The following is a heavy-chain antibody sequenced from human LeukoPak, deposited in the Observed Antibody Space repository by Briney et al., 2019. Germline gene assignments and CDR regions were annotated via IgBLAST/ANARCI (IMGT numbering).Heavy chain of an antibody. CDR2: INPNSGGT. V-gene: IGHV1-2*02. Sequence: ASVTVSCKASGYTFTGYYMHWVRQAPGQGLEWMGWINPNSGGTNYAQKFQGRVTMTRDTSISTAYMELSRLRSDDTAVYYCARVDTAMVMGYYYYYMDVRGKGTTVTVSS. CDR3: ARVDTAMVMGYYYYYMDV. D-gene: IGHD5-18*01. CDR1: GYTFTGYY. J-gene: IGHJ6*03.